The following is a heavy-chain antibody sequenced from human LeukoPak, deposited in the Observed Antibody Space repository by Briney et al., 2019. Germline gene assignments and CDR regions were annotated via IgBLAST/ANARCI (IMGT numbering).Heavy chain of an antibody. CDR3: ARHRHSNTDYPGY. J-gene: IGHJ4*02. V-gene: IGHV4-39*01. Sequence: PSETLSLTCTVSGGSMSSYYWSWIRQPPGKGLEWIGSIYYSGSTYYNPSLKSRVTISVDTSTNQFSLRLSSVTAADTAVYYCARHRHSNTDYPGYWGQGTLVTVSS. CDR2: IYYSGST. D-gene: IGHD4-11*01. CDR1: GGSMSSYY.